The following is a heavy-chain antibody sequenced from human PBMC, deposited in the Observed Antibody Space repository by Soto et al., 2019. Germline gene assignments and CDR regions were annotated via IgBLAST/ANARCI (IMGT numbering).Heavy chain of an antibody. CDR2: FDPEDGET. J-gene: IGHJ4*02. CDR3: ATDSSRRYSSSWYYY. V-gene: IGHV1-24*01. Sequence: KGLEWMGGFDPEDGETIYAQKFQGRVTMTEDTSTDTAYMELSSLRSEDTAVYYCATDSSRRYSSSWYYYWGQGTLVTVSS. D-gene: IGHD6-13*01.